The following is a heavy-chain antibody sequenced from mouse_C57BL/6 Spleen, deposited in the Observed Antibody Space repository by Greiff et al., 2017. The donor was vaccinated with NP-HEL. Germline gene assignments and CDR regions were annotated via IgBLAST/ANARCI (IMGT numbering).Heavy chain of an antibody. D-gene: IGHD2-3*01. CDR1: GYTFTDYY. V-gene: IGHV1-26*01. Sequence: VQLKQSGPELVKPGASVKISCKASGYTFTDYYMNWVKQSHGKSLEWIGDINPNNGGTSYNQKFKGKATLTVDKSSSTAYMELRSLTSEDSAVYYCARSGDGYYGDYWGQGTSVTVSS. CDR3: ARSGDGYYGDY. J-gene: IGHJ4*01. CDR2: INPNNGGT.